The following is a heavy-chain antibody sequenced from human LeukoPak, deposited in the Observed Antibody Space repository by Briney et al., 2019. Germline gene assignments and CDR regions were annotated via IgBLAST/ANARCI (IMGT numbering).Heavy chain of an antibody. J-gene: IGHJ4*02. Sequence: GASVKVSCKASGYTFTSYAMHWVRQAPGQRLEWMGWINAGNGNTKYSQKFQGRVTMTRDTSTSTVYMELSSLRSDDTAVYFCAREAGIGTWIGYCSGDNCRTRFDYWGQGTLVTVSS. CDR2: INAGNGNT. D-gene: IGHD2-15*01. CDR3: AREAGIGTWIGYCSGDNCRTRFDY. V-gene: IGHV1-3*01. CDR1: GYTFTSYA.